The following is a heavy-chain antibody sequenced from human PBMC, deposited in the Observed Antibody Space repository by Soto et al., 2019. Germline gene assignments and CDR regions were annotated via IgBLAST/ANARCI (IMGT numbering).Heavy chain of an antibody. J-gene: IGHJ3*02. V-gene: IGHV6-1*01. Sequence: SQTLSLTCAISGDSVSSNSAAWNWIRQSPSRGLEWLGRTYYRSKWYNDYAVSVKSRITINPDTSKNQFSLQLNSVTPEDTAVYYCARDLAHIMISPHAFDIWGQGTMVTVSS. CDR3: ARDLAHIMISPHAFDI. CDR1: GDSVSSNSAA. CDR2: TYYRSKWYN. D-gene: IGHD3-16*01.